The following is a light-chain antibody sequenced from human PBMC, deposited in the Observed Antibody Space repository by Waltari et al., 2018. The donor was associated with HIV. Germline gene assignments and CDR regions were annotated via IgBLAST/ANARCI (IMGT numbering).Light chain of an antibody. V-gene: IGLV2-8*01. Sequence: QSALTQPPSASGSPGQSVTISCTGTNSALGNFHYVAWYQQHPGKPPKLIISEVYKRPSGVPNRFSGSKSGNTASLTVSGLQAEDEADYYCSSYATTNDFYVLFGGGTKLTVL. CDR1: NSALGNFHY. CDR2: EVY. CDR3: SSYATTNDFYVL. J-gene: IGLJ2*01.